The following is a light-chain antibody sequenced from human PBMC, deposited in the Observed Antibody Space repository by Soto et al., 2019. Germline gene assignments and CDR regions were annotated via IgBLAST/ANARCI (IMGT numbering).Light chain of an antibody. Sequence: QAVVTQETSMSVSPGGTVTLTCGSSTGTVTSGHYPYWFQQKPGQAPRTLIYDTSNRQSWTPARFSGSLLGGKAALTLSGAQSEDEADYYCLLPYSDAWVFGGGTKLTVL. CDR2: DTS. V-gene: IGLV7-46*01. J-gene: IGLJ3*02. CDR3: LLPYSDAWV. CDR1: TGTVTSGHY.